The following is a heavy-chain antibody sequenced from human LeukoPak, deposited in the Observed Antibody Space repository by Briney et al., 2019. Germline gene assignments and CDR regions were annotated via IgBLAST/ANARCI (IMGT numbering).Heavy chain of an antibody. J-gene: IGHJ2*01. CDR1: GYTFTSYY. CDR3: ARDWGCSSTSCYGIYWYFDL. CDR2: INPSGGST. V-gene: IGHV1-46*01. D-gene: IGHD2-2*01. Sequence: GASVKVSCKASGYTFTSYYMHWVRQAPGQGLEWMGIINPSGGSTSYAQKFQGRVTMTRDTSTSTVYMELSSLRSEDTAVYYCARDWGCSSTSCYGIYWYFDLWGRGTLVTFSS.